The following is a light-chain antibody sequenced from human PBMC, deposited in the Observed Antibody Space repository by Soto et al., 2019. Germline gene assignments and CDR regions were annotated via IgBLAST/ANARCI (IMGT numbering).Light chain of an antibody. V-gene: IGKV3D-15*01. J-gene: IGKJ2*01. Sequence: EVVMTQSPATLSVSPGERATLSCRASQSVRTNLAWFQQKPGQAPRLLIYDASTRATGIPARFSGSGSGTDFTLTISSLQSEDFAVYYCQQSNNWYTFGQGTKLEIK. CDR1: QSVRTN. CDR2: DAS. CDR3: QQSNNWYT.